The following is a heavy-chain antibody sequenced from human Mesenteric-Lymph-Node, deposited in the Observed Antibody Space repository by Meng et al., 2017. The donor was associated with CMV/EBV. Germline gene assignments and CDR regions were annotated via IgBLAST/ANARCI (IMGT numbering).Heavy chain of an antibody. V-gene: IGHV1-2*02. J-gene: IGHJ2*01. D-gene: IGHD7-27*01. CDR1: YTFTGYN. Sequence: YTFTGYNMHWVRQAPGQGLEWMGWVNPNSGGTNYAQKFQGRVTMTRDTSISTAYMELSRLRSDDTAVYYCARVGEGNWGSENWYFDLWGRGTLVTVSS. CDR2: VNPNSGGT. CDR3: ARVGEGNWGSENWYFDL.